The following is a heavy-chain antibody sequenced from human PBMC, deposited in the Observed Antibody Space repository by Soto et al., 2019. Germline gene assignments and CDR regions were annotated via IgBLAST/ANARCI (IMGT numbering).Heavy chain of an antibody. CDR1: GFTFSSYA. CDR3: AKDLAQYSYGSLDY. Sequence: GGTLRLSCAASGFTFSSYAMSWVRQAPGKGLEWVSAISDSGGSTYYADPVKGRFTISRDNSKNTLYLQMNSLRAEDTAVYYYAKDLAQYSYGSLDYWGQGTLVTVSS. J-gene: IGHJ4*02. CDR2: ISDSGGST. V-gene: IGHV3-23*01. D-gene: IGHD5-18*01.